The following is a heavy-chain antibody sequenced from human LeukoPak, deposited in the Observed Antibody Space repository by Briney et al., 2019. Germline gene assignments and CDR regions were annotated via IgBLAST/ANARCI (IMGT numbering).Heavy chain of an antibody. CDR1: GGSISSGGYY. V-gene: IGHV4-31*11. Sequence: PSQTLSLTCAVSGGSISSGGYYWSWVRQHPGKGLEWIGYIYYSGSTYYNPSLKSRVTISVDTPKNQFSLKLSSVTAADTAVYYCARAKDMITFGGVTLFDYWGQGTLVTVSS. J-gene: IGHJ4*02. CDR3: ARAKDMITFGGVTLFDY. D-gene: IGHD3-16*01. CDR2: IYYSGST.